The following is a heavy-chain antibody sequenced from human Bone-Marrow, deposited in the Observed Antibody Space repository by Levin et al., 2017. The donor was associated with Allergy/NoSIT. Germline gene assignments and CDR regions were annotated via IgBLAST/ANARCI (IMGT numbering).Heavy chain of an antibody. Sequence: GESLKISCRTSGYKFSTYWIGWVRQVSGKGLEWVGIIYPGDSHTTYSPSFQGHVTISVDESIGPAYLQWSGLKASDTAIYFFARPADKYYYVSGYYPLAYWGQGTLVTVSS. CDR3: ARPADKYYYVSGYYPLAY. J-gene: IGHJ4*02. V-gene: IGHV5-51*01. CDR2: IYPGDSHT. CDR1: GYKFSTYW. D-gene: IGHD5-12*01.